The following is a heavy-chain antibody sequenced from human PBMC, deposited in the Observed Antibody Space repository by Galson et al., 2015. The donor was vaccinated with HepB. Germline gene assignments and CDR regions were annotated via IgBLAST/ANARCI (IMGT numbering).Heavy chain of an antibody. V-gene: IGHV4-39*07. CDR2: ILNVEDT. D-gene: IGHD2-2*01. CDR3: ARGYAPSWFDP. CDR1: GGSVSTRSYY. J-gene: IGHJ5*02. Sequence: ETLSLTCTVSGGSVSTRSYYWGWIRQSPGKGLEWIGNILNVEDTYYSPSLKSRVTISVDTSKNQLSLRLRSVTAADTAVYYCARGYAPSWFDPWGQGTLVTVSS.